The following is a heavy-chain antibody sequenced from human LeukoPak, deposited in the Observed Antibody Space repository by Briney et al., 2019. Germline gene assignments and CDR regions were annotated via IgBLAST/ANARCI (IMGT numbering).Heavy chain of an antibody. CDR3: AGGGHIYGLRYFFDY. J-gene: IGHJ4*02. CDR2: VYYSGTT. CDR1: GGSINSYY. Sequence: SETLSLTCTVSGGSINSYYWSWIRQSPGKGLEWIAYVYYSGTTNYNPSLKSRVTISVDTSKNQFSLKMSSVTAADTAVYYCAGGGHIYGLRYFFDYWGQGILVTVSS. V-gene: IGHV4-59*01. D-gene: IGHD5-18*01.